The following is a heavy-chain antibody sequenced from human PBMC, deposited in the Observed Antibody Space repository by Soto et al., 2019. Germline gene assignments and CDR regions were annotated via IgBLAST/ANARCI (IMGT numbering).Heavy chain of an antibody. CDR3: ARDKPNYDFWSGPGFDY. Sequence: QVQLVESGGGVVQPGRSLRLSCAASGFTFSSYAMHWVRQAPGKGLEWVAVISYDGSNKYYADSVKGRFTISRDNSKNTLYLQMNSLRAEDTAVYYCARDKPNYDFWSGPGFDYWGQGTLVTVSS. J-gene: IGHJ4*02. D-gene: IGHD3-3*01. CDR2: ISYDGSNK. CDR1: GFTFSSYA. V-gene: IGHV3-30-3*01.